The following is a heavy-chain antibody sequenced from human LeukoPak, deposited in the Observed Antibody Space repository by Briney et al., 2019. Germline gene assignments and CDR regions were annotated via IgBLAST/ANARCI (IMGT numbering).Heavy chain of an antibody. CDR3: ARGKSATAPDSNWYLDL. D-gene: IGHD6-13*01. Sequence: ASVKVSCKASGYIFTGYYMHWVRQAPGQGLEWMGWINPNSGGTNYAQKFQGRVTMTRDTSISTAYMELGRLRSDDTAVYYCARGKSATAPDSNWYLDLWGRGTLVTVSS. V-gene: IGHV1-2*02. CDR1: GYIFTGYY. CDR2: INPNSGGT. J-gene: IGHJ2*01.